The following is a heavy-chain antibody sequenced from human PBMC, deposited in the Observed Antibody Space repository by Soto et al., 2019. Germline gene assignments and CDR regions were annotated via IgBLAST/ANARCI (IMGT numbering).Heavy chain of an antibody. CDR3: ARVLESGQWLVLFDY. V-gene: IGHV1-46*03. CDR2: INPSGGST. Sequence: ASVKVSCKASGYTFTSYYMHWVRQAPGQGLEWMGIINPSGGSTSYAQKFQGRVTMTRDTSTSTVYMELSSLRSEDTAVYYCARVLESGQWLVLFDYWGQGTLVTV. CDR1: GYTFTSYY. J-gene: IGHJ4*02. D-gene: IGHD6-19*01.